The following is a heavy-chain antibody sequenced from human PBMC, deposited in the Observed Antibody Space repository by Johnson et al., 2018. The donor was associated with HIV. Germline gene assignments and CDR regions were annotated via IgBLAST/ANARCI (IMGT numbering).Heavy chain of an antibody. D-gene: IGHD1-26*01. V-gene: IGHV3-13*01. Sequence: VQLVESGGGLVQPGGSLSLSCAASGFTFSTYDMHWVRQTTGKRLEWVSAIGTAGDTYYPGSVEGRFTISRDNSKNTLYLQMNSLRAEDTAVYYCAREGVRAPAVGGAFDIWGQGTMVTVSS. CDR3: AREGVRAPAVGGAFDI. CDR2: IGTAGDT. CDR1: GFTFSTYD. J-gene: IGHJ3*02.